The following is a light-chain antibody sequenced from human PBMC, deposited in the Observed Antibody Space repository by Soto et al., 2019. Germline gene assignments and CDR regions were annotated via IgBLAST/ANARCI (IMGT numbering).Light chain of an antibody. V-gene: IGKV1-39*01. CDR1: QSISDY. J-gene: IGKJ3*01. Sequence: DIQMTQSPAALSASVVGRFTISFRASQSISDYLNWYQQRPGKAPKLLIYAASSLEGGVPSRFSGSGSGTDFTLSISSLQPEDFATYYCQQSYSTPFTFGPGTKVDIK. CDR2: AAS. CDR3: QQSYSTPFT.